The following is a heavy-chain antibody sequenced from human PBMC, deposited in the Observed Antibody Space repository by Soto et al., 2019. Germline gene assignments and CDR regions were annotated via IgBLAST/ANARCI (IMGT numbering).Heavy chain of an antibody. Sequence: QVQLQESGPGLVKPAETLSLTCSVSGASVTSGLYYWTWIRQPPGRGLEWMGFIYDGGGSNYSPSLRGRVTMSVDSSKNQFSLNLTSVTAADTAVYYCARADGREFDYDDVWGTWGDWFDPWGQGTLVTVSS. CDR3: ARADGREFDYDDVWGTWGDWFDP. CDR2: IYDGGGS. V-gene: IGHV4-61*01. J-gene: IGHJ5*02. CDR1: GASVTSGLYY. D-gene: IGHD3-16*01.